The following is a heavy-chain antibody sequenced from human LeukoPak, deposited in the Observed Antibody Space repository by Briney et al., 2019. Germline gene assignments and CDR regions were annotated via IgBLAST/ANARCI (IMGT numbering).Heavy chain of an antibody. J-gene: IGHJ4*02. CDR2: INTNTGNP. CDR1: GYTFTSYA. V-gene: IGHV7-4-1*02. CDR3: VRGIDTSYFNY. Sequence: GASVKVSCKASGYTFTSYAMNWVRQAPGQGLEWMGWINTNTGNPTYAQGFTGRFVFSLDTSVSTAFLQINSLKAEDTALYYRVRGIDTSYFNYWGQGTLVTVSS. D-gene: IGHD3-9*01.